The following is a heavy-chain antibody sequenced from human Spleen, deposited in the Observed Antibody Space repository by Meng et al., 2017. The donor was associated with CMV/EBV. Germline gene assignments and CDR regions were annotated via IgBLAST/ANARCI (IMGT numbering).Heavy chain of an antibody. Sequence: SETLSLTCTVSGGSISSGDYYWSWIRQPPGKGLEWIGNIYYSGSTYYSPSLKSRVTISVDTSKNQFSLKLSSVTAADTAIYYCARTSSGYYYGLDVWGQGTTVTVSS. CDR3: ARTSSGYYYGLDV. D-gene: IGHD3-3*01. CDR2: IYYSGST. V-gene: IGHV4-39*07. CDR1: GGSISSGDYY. J-gene: IGHJ6*02.